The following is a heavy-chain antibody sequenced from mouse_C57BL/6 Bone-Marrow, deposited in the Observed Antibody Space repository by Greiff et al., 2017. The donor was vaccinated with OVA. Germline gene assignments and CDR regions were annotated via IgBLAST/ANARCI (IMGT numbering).Heavy chain of an antibody. V-gene: IGHV1-26*01. D-gene: IGHD1-1*01. CDR2: INPNNGGT. CDR1: GYTFTDYY. Sequence: VQLQQSGPELVKPGASVKISCKASGYTFTDYYMNWVKQSHGKSLEWIGDINPNNGGTSYNQKFKGKATLTVDKSSSTAYMELRSLTSEDSAVYYCARSNPSYYYGYWYFDVWGTGTTVTVSS. J-gene: IGHJ1*03. CDR3: ARSNPSYYYGYWYFDV.